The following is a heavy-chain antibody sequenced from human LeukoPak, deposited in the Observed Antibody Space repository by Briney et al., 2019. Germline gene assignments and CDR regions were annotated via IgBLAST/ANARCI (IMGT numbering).Heavy chain of an antibody. Sequence: GWSLRLSCAASGFTFISYWMHWVRQAPGKGLVGVSRSNSDGSSTSYADSVKGRFTISRDNAKNTLYLQMSSLRAEDTAVYYCAREECSPDLDSAFDIWGQGTMVTVSS. CDR3: AREECSPDLDSAFDI. CDR1: GFTFISYW. J-gene: IGHJ3*02. V-gene: IGHV3-74*01. CDR2: SNSDGSST. D-gene: IGHD2/OR15-2a*01.